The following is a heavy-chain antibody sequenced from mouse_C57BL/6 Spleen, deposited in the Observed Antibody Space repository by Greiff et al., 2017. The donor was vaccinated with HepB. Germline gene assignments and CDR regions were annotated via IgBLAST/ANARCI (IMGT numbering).Heavy chain of an antibody. CDR1: GYAFSSYW. CDR3: ARGAYYYGSCFDY. Sequence: QVQLKQSGAELVKPGASVKISCKASGYAFSSYWMNWVKQRPGKGLEWIGQIYPGDGDTNYNGKFKGKATLTADKSSSTAYMQLSSLTSEDSAVYFCARGAYYYGSCFDYWGQGTTLTVSS. CDR2: IYPGDGDT. V-gene: IGHV1-80*01. J-gene: IGHJ2*01. D-gene: IGHD1-1*01.